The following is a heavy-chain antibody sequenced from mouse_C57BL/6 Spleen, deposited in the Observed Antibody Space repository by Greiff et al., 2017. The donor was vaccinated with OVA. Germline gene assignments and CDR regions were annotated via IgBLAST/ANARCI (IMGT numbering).Heavy chain of an antibody. CDR1: GYAFSSYW. CDR3: ASSYYDYDPFAY. V-gene: IGHV1-80*01. D-gene: IGHD2-4*01. J-gene: IGHJ3*01. CDR2: IYPGDGDT. Sequence: VKLVESGAELVKPGASVKISCKASGYAFSSYWMNWVKQRPGKGLEWIGQIYPGDGDTNYNGKFKGKATLTADKSSSTAYMQLSSLTSEDSAVYFCASSYYDYDPFAYWGQGTLVTVSA.